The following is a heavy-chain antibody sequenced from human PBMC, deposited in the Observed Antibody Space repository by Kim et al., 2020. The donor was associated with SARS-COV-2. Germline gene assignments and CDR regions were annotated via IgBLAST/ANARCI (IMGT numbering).Heavy chain of an antibody. Sequence: GGSLRLSCAASGFTVTSNYMSWVRQAPGKGLEWVSVIYSGGSTYYADSVKGRFTISRDNAKNTLYLQMNSLRAEDTAVYYCARDAVDTERYGMDVWGQGTTVTVSS. V-gene: IGHV3-66*01. CDR2: IYSGGST. CDR1: GFTVTSNY. CDR3: ARDAVDTERYGMDV. D-gene: IGHD5-18*01. J-gene: IGHJ6*02.